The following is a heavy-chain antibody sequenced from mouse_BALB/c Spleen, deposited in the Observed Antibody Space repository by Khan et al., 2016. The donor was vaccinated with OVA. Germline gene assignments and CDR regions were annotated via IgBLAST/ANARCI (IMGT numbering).Heavy chain of an antibody. CDR1: GYSITSDYA. J-gene: IGHJ2*01. Sequence: EVQLVESGPGLVKPSQSLSLTCTVTGYSITSDYAWNWIRQFPGNKLEWMGYIKYSGSTSYNPSLKSRIPITRDTSKNQFFLQLNSVTTEDTATYYGTRSGTITTVVATDFDYWGQGTTLTVSS. CDR2: IKYSGST. V-gene: IGHV3-2*02. D-gene: IGHD1-1*01. CDR3: TRSGTITTVVATDFDY.